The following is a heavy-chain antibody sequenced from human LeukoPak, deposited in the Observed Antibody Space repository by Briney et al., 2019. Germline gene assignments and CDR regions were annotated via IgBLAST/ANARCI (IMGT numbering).Heavy chain of an antibody. J-gene: IGHJ6*02. CDR3: ARRVYYDSPGNRDYYYYYGMDV. CDR1: GYTFSSYG. Sequence: GASVKVSCKASGYTFSSYGISWVRQAPGQGLEWMGWISAYNGNTNYAQKLQGRVTMTTDTSTSTAYMELRSLRSDDTAVYYCARRVYYDSPGNRDYYYYYGMDVWGQGTTVTVSS. CDR2: ISAYNGNT. D-gene: IGHD3-22*01. V-gene: IGHV1-18*01.